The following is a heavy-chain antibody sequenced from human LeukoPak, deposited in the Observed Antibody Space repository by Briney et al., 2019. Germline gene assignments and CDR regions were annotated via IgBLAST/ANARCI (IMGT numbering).Heavy chain of an antibody. CDR1: GFTFSDYY. J-gene: IGHJ6*04. CDR2: ISSSGSGI. D-gene: IGHD1-1*01. CDR3: ARTTPRSVEV. Sequence: PGGSLRLSCAASGFTFSDYYMSWIRQAPGKGLEWLSYISSSGSGIFYADSVKGRFTMSRDNAKNSLYLQMNSLRAEDTAVYYCARTTPRSVEVWGKGTTVTVSS. V-gene: IGHV3-11*04.